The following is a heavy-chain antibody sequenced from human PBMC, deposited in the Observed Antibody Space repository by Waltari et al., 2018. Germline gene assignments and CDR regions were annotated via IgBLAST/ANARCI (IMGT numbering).Heavy chain of an antibody. J-gene: IGHJ3*02. V-gene: IGHV3-13*01. CDR3: VRGGIPVTGIDAFDI. CDR1: GFTFSSYD. Sequence: EVQLVESGGDLVQPGGSLRLSCAASGFTFSSYDMHWVRQPAGKSLGWVSGIGIAGNTFYQDSVKGRFTISRENAKNSVYLQMNSLRVGDTAVYFCVRGGIPVTGIDAFDIWGQGTMVTVSS. D-gene: IGHD6-19*01. CDR2: IGIAGNT.